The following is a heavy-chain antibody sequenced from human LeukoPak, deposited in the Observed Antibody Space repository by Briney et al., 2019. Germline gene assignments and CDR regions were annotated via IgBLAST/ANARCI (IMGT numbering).Heavy chain of an antibody. CDR2: IYYSGST. CDR1: GYSISSGYY. V-gene: IGHV4-38-2*02. D-gene: IGHD3-10*01. CDR3: ARGLWFGGYFDY. J-gene: IGHJ4*02. Sequence: SETLSLTCTVSGYSISSGYYWGWIRQPPGKGLEWIGSIYYSGSTYYNPSLKSRVTISVDTSKNQFSLKLSSVTAADTAVYYCARGLWFGGYFDYWGQGTLVTVSS.